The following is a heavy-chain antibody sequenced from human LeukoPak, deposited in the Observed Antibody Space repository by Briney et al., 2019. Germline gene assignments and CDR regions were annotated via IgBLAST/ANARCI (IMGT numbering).Heavy chain of an antibody. CDR1: GFIFSSHW. CDR2: IYKDGSTT. Sequence: GGSLRLSCAASGFIFSSHWMHWVRQVPGMGLVWVSSIYKDGSTTNYAESVKGRFTISRDNAKNTLILQMNSLRAEDTAVYYCAVPGLGYWGQGTLVTVSS. V-gene: IGHV3-74*01. J-gene: IGHJ4*02. CDR3: AVPGLGY. D-gene: IGHD1-26*01.